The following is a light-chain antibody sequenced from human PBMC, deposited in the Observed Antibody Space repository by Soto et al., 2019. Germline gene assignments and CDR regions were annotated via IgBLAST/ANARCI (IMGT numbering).Light chain of an antibody. J-gene: IGKJ5*01. CDR2: DAS. V-gene: IGKV3D-15*01. Sequence: EIVMTQSPATLSVSPGERATLSCRASQSVSSNFAWYQQKPGLAPRLLIYDASRRATGISDRFSGSGSGTEFTLTISSLQPEDFATYYCQQLKSNLITFGQGTRLEIK. CDR3: QQLKSNLIT. CDR1: QSVSSN.